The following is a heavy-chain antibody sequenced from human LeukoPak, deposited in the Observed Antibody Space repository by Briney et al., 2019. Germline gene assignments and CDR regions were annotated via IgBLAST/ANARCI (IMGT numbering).Heavy chain of an antibody. J-gene: IGHJ4*02. D-gene: IGHD5-12*01. CDR3: AIARSLGIVATSFDY. CDR2: IWYDGSSK. V-gene: IGHV3-33*01. CDR1: GFTFSSYG. Sequence: GRSLRLSCAASGFTFSSYGMHWVRQAPGKGLEWVAVIWYDGSSKYYADSVKGRFTISRDNSKNTLYLQMNSLRAEDTAVYYCAIARSLGIVATSFDYWGQGTLVTVSS.